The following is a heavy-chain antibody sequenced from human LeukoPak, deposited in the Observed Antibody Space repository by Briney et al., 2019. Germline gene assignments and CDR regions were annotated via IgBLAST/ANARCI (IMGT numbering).Heavy chain of an antibody. CDR1: GFTFSSYA. V-gene: IGHV3-23*01. J-gene: IGHJ1*01. CDR3: AKGPQTYYYDSSGYYQLVEYFQH. CDR2: ISGSGGST. D-gene: IGHD3-22*01. Sequence: GGSLRLSCAASGFTFSSYAMSWVRQAPGKGLEWVSAISGSGGSTYYADSVKGRFTISRDNSKNTLYLQMNSLRAEDTAVYYCAKGPQTYYYDSSGYYQLVEYFQHWGQGTLVTVSS.